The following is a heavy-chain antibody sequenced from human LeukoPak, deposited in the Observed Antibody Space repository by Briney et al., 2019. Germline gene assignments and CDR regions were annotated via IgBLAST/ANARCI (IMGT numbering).Heavy chain of an antibody. CDR3: ARVRCSSNGCFPDH. CDR2: IKQDGWDK. J-gene: IGHJ4*02. CDR1: GFTFSTYW. D-gene: IGHD2-2*01. Sequence: GGSLRLSCAASGFTFSTYWLSGVRQAPRKGLEWVAKIKQDGWDKYYVDSVKGRFTISRDNAKNSVFLQMNSVSAEDTAVYYCARVRCSSNGCFPDHWGQGTLVTVSS. V-gene: IGHV3-7*01.